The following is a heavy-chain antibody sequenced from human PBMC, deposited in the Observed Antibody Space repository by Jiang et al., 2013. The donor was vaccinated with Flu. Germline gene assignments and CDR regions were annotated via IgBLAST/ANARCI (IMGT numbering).Heavy chain of an antibody. CDR1: GYTLTELS. J-gene: IGHJ4*02. V-gene: IGHV1-24*01. Sequence: GAEVKKPGASVKVSCKVSGYTLTELSMHWVRQAPGKGLEWMGGFDPEDGETIYAQKFQGRVTMTEDTSTDTAYMELSSLRSEDTAVYYCATGGGRYYDISGSRRGFDYWGQGTLVTVSS. D-gene: IGHD3-9*01. CDR3: ATGGGRYYDISGSRRGFDY. CDR2: FDPEDGET.